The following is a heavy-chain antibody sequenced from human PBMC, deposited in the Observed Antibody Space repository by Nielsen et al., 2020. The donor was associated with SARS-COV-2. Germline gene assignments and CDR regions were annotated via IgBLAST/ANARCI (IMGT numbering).Heavy chain of an antibody. V-gene: IGHV4-59*01. CDR2: IHDSGTT. D-gene: IGHD6-19*01. J-gene: IGHJ4*02. CDR1: GGSISPFY. Sequence: SETLSLTCTISGGSISPFYWSWVRKSPGKGLEWIGFIHDSGTTTYSPSLRGRITLSLDTSKNQFSLTLSSVTAADTAVYYCARERFEAAGYSSSWHFDYWGQGTLVTVSS. CDR3: ARERFEAAGYSSSWHFDY.